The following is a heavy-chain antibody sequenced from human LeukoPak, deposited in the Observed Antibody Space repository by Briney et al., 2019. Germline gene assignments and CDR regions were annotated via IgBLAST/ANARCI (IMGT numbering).Heavy chain of an antibody. Sequence: SVKVSCKASGGTFSSYAISWVRQAPGQGLEWMGRIIPIFGTANYAQKFQGRVTITTDESTSTAYMELSSLRPEDTAVYYCARASWAMVVTNAEYFQHWGQGTLVTVSS. CDR1: GGTFSSYA. CDR3: ARASWAMVVTNAEYFQH. J-gene: IGHJ1*01. D-gene: IGHD4/OR15-4a*01. V-gene: IGHV1-69*05. CDR2: IIPIFGTA.